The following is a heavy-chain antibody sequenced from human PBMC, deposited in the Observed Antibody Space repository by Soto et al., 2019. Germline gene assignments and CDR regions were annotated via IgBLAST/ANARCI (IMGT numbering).Heavy chain of an antibody. CDR2: INHSGST. J-gene: IGHJ5*02. V-gene: IGHV4-34*01. Sequence: SETLSLTCAVYGGSFSGYYWSWIRQPPGKGLEWIGEINHSGSTNYNPSLKSRVTISVDTSKNQFSLKLSSVTAADTAVYYCARGTIFGVVIIMRWFDPWGQGTLVTVSS. CDR1: GGSFSGYY. D-gene: IGHD3-3*01. CDR3: ARGTIFGVVIIMRWFDP.